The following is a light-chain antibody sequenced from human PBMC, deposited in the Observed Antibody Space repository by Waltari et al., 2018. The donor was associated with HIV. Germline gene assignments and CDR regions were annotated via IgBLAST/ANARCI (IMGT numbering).Light chain of an antibody. CDR2: EVS. Sequence: QSALTQPPSASGSPGQSVTIPCTGTSSDVGGYNYVSWYQQHPGQAPKYIIYEVSKRPSGVPDRFSGSKSRNTASLTVSGLQAEDEADYYCSSYAGSNWVFGGGTKLTVL. V-gene: IGLV2-8*01. CDR3: SSYAGSNWV. CDR1: SSDVGGYNY. J-gene: IGLJ3*02.